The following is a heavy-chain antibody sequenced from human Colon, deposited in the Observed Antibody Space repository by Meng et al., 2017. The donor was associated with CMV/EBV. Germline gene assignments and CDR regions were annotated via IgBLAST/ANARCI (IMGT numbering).Heavy chain of an antibody. CDR1: GWSFSPYY. D-gene: IGHD3-10*01. CDR2: IDHTGST. CDR3: ARGGGTPIRGVLPFDF. V-gene: IGHV4-34*01. Sequence: QVQLQQWGAGRLKPSEALSLPCARYGWSFSPYYWSWIRQSPGKGLEWIAEIDHTGSTNYNPSLKSRVTISIDTSNSHFSLNLTSATAADTAVYYCARGGGTPIRGVLPFDFWGQGTLVTVSS. J-gene: IGHJ4*02.